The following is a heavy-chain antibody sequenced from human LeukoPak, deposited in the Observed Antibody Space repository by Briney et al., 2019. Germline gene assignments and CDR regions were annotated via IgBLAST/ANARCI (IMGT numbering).Heavy chain of an antibody. J-gene: IGHJ4*02. Sequence: SQTLSLTCAVSGGSISSGGYSWSWIRQPPGKGLEWIGEINHSGSTNYNPSLKSRVTISVDTSKNQFSLKLSSVTAADTAVYYCARGVNFRVRFRGPTTVFDYWGQGTLVTVSS. CDR2: INHSGST. CDR1: GGSISSGGYS. CDR3: ARGVNFRVRFRGPTTVFDY. D-gene: IGHD1-26*01. V-gene: IGHV4-30-2*01.